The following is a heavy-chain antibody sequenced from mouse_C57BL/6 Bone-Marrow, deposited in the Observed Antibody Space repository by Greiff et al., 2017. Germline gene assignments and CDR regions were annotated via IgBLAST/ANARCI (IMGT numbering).Heavy chain of an antibody. V-gene: IGHV5-15*01. CDR3: ARPYPLLRGFAY. J-gene: IGHJ3*01. CDR1: GFTFSDYG. D-gene: IGHD3-1*01. CDR2: ISNLAYSI. Sequence: EVQGVESGGGLVQPGGSLKLSCAASGFTFSDYGMAWVRQAPRKGPEWVAFISNLAYSIYYADTVTGRFTISRENAKNTLYLEMSSLRSEDTAMYYCARPYPLLRGFAYWGQGTLVTVSA.